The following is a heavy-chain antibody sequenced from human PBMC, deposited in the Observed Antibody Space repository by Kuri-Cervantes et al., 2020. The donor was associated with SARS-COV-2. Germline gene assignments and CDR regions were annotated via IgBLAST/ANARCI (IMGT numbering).Heavy chain of an antibody. CDR3: ATDLVSYGCYVDY. CDR1: GFTFSNAW. Sequence: GGSLRLSCAASGFTFSNAWMNWVRQAPGKGLEWVGHIYGQSHGGTTDYAAPVKGRFIISRDDSRNTVHLQMNSLKIEDTGFYYCATDLVSYGCYVDYWGQGTLVTVSS. J-gene: IGHJ4*02. D-gene: IGHD3-16*01. CDR2: IYGQSHGGTT. V-gene: IGHV3-15*07.